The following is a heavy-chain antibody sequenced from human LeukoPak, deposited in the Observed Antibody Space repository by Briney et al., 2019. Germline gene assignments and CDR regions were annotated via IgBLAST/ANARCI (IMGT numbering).Heavy chain of an antibody. V-gene: IGHV3-30-3*01. D-gene: IGHD6-6*01. CDR2: ISSDGSNK. CDR3: DPHDSASQF. J-gene: IGHJ1*01. Sequence: PGGSLRLSCAASGFTFSIYAMHWVRQAPGKGLGWVAFISSDGSNKYYADSVKGRFTISRDNSKNTLYLQMSGLRDEDTAVYYCDPHDSASQFWGQGTLVTVSS. CDR1: GFTFSIYA.